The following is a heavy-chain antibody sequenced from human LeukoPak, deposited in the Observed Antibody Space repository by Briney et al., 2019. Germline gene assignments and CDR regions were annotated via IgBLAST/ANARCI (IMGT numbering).Heavy chain of an antibody. Sequence: ASVKLSCKASGYTFTSYDINWVRQATGQGLEWMGWMNPNSGNTGYEQKFQGRVTMTRNTSISTDYMELSSLISEDTAVYYCARRRLGILGRAMHYWGQRTLVTVSS. V-gene: IGHV1-8*01. CDR2: MNPNSGNT. J-gene: IGHJ4*02. CDR1: GYTFTSYD. D-gene: IGHD2-2*01. CDR3: ARRRLGILGRAMHY.